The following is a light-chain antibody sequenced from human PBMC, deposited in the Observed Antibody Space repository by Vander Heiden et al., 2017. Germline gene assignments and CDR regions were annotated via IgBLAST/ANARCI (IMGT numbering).Light chain of an antibody. J-gene: IGLJ2*01. CDR1: NANVGNNG. CDR2: NDD. CDR3: ASWDDSLNAVV. Sequence: QSVLTQPPSLSEAPKQRVTLPCSGSNANVGNNGVNWYQHLPGKAPKLLIYNDDLLTSGVSDRFSGSRSGASASLAISGLQAEDEGDYYCASWDDSLNAVVFGGGTKLAVL. V-gene: IGLV1-36*01.